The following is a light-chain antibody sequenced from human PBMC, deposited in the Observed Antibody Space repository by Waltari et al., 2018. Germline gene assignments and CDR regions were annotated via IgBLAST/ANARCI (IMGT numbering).Light chain of an antibody. CDR1: QSVLYGANNKNY. J-gene: IGKJ1*01. Sequence: DIVLTQSPPSLALSLGERATIKCKSSQSVLYGANNKNYLAWYRQRLGQPPQLLIYWASTRQSGVPDRFSGSGSGTDFTLTIISLQDEDVALDYCQQYYDIPWTFGQGTKVEIK. CDR3: QQYYDIPWT. CDR2: WAS. V-gene: IGKV4-1*01.